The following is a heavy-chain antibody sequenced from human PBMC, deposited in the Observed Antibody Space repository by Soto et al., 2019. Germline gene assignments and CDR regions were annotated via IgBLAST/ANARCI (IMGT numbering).Heavy chain of an antibody. J-gene: IGHJ5*01. CDR2: LYNSGST. D-gene: IGHD4-4*01. CDR1: GDSVTRANAY. V-gene: IGHV4-61*01. CDR3: AKLQPPGWIDA. Sequence: QVRLQESGPGLVKPSETLSLTCSVSGDSVTRANAYWIWLRQAPGRGLEWIGYLYNSGSTNYKPSLRSRVSLSLDTYKNQFSVNLTSVTTADSAIYYCAKLQPPGWIDAWGHGTLVAVS.